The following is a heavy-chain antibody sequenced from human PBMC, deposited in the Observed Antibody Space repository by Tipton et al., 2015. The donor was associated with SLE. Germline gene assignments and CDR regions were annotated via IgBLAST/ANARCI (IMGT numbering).Heavy chain of an antibody. CDR2: IYYSGST. CDR1: GGSISSGGYY. V-gene: IGHV4-31*03. J-gene: IGHJ5*02. D-gene: IGHD4-17*01. CDR3: ATYQGDYGDQGWFDP. Sequence: TLSLTCTVSGGSISSGGYYWSWIRQHPGKGLGWIGYIYYSGSTYYNPSLKSRVTISVDTSKNQFSLKLSSVTAADTAVYYCATYQGDYGDQGWFDPWGQGTLVTVSS.